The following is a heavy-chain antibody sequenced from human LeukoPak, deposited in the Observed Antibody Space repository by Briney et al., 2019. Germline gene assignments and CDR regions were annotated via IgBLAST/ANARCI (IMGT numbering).Heavy chain of an antibody. J-gene: IGHJ4*02. Sequence: SETLSLTCAVYGGPFSNYYWTWIRQPPGKGLEWIGEIINSGSTNYNPSRTSRVTISVDTSKNQFSLKLSSVTAADTAVYYCARGRIFGYCDRTSCHRFDYWGQGTLVTVSS. CDR3: ARGRIFGYCDRTSCHRFDY. CDR2: IINSGST. D-gene: IGHD2-2*01. V-gene: IGHV4-34*01. CDR1: GGPFSNYY.